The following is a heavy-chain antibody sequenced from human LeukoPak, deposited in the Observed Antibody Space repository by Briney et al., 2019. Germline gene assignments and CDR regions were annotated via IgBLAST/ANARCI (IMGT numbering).Heavy chain of an antibody. Sequence: GGSLRLSCAASGFTFSSYAMSWVRQAPGKGLEWASAISGSGGSTYYADSVKGRFTISRDNSKNTLYLQMNSLRAGDTAVYYCAKLPRGSGSYYAFDYWGQGTLVTVSS. CDR1: GFTFSSYA. D-gene: IGHD3-10*01. V-gene: IGHV3-23*01. J-gene: IGHJ4*02. CDR2: ISGSGGST. CDR3: AKLPRGSGSYYAFDY.